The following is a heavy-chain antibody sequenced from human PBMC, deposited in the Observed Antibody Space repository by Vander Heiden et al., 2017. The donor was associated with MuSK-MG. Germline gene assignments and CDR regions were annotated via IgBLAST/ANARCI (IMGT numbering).Heavy chain of an antibody. J-gene: IGHJ4*02. CDR2: ISSSSSYR. D-gene: IGHD2-15*01. CDR3: ARDGSHHPQFDY. V-gene: IGHV3-21*01. Sequence: EVQLVESGGGLVKPGGSLRLSCAASGFTFSSYSMNWVRQAPGKGLEWVSSISSSSSYRYYADSVKGRFTISRDNAKNSLYLQMKSLRAEDTAVYYCARDGSHHPQFDYWGQGTLVTVSS. CDR1: GFTFSSYS.